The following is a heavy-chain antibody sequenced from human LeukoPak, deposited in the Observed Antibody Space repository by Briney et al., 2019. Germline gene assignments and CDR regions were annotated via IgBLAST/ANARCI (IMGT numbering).Heavy chain of an antibody. J-gene: IGHJ4*02. CDR2: INHSGST. V-gene: IGHV4-34*01. CDR1: GGSFSCYY. CDR3: ARCRGTVTRFYFDY. D-gene: IGHD4-17*01. Sequence: SETLSLTCAVYGGSFSCYYWSWIRQPPGKGLEWIGEINHSGSTNYNPPLKSRVTIPVDTSKNQFSLKLSSVTAADTAVYYCARCRGTVTRFYFDYWGQGTLVTVSS.